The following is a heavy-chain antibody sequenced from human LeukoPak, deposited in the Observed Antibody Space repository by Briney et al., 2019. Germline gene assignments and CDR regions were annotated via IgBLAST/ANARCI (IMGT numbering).Heavy chain of an antibody. D-gene: IGHD6-13*01. Sequence: GGSLRLSCAASGFTFSSYSMNWVRQAPGKGLEWVSSISSSSSTIYYADSVKGRFTISRDNAKNSLYLQMNSLRAEDTAVYYCARYSSSWYLGAFDIWGQGTMVTVSS. V-gene: IGHV3-21*04. CDR3: ARYSSSWYLGAFDI. J-gene: IGHJ3*02. CDR1: GFTFSSYS. CDR2: ISSSSSTI.